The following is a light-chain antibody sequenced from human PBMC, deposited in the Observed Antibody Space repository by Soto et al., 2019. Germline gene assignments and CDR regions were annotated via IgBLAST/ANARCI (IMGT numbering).Light chain of an antibody. V-gene: IGLV1-47*01. CDR2: HTY. CDR3: STLDDSLSSYV. Sequence: QSVLTQAPSASGTPGQRVTISCSGSSSNIGSDFVSWYQQLPGTAPKLLIYHTYQRPSGVPDRFSGSKSGTSASLAISDLRSEDEADYYCSTLDDSLSSYVFGAGTKLTVL. CDR1: SSNIGSDF. J-gene: IGLJ1*01.